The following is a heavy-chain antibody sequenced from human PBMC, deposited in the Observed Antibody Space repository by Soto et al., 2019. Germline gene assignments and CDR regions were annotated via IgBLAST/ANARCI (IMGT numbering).Heavy chain of an antibody. CDR3: AREYSSGYYVDAY. V-gene: IGHV3-21*01. Sequence: SXFCGASGFTFISYSMNWVRQAPGNDLESVSSISSDSTDIYYADSLKGRFTISRDNAKNSLLLQMNILRAEDTAVYYCAREYSSGYYVDAYGAQGTRGTVS. J-gene: IGHJ4*02. CDR1: GFTFISYS. CDR2: ISSDSTDI. D-gene: IGHD3-22*01.